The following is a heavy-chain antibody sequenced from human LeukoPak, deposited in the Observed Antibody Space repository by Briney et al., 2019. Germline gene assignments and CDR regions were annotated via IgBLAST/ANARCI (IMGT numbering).Heavy chain of an antibody. CDR2: ISSSGSTI. V-gene: IGHV3-48*03. J-gene: IGHJ4*02. Sequence: GGSLRLSCAAPGFTFSSYEMNWVRQAPGKGLEWVSYISSSGSTIYYADSVKGRFTISRDNAKNSLYLQMNSLRAEDTAVYYCARGGVWYSRGWSDYWGQGTLVTVSS. CDR1: GFTFSSYE. D-gene: IGHD6-19*01. CDR3: ARGGVWYSRGWSDY.